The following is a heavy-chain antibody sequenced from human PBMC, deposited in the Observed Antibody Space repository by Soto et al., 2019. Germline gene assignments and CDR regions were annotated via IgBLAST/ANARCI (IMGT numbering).Heavy chain of an antibody. CDR3: ARDYYDFWSGPYYYYGMDV. D-gene: IGHD3-3*01. CDR2: IYYSGST. V-gene: IGHV4-31*03. CDR1: GGSISGGGYY. Sequence: LSLTCTVSGGSISGGGYYWSWIRQHPGKGLEWIGYIYYSGSTYYNPSLKSRVTISVDTSKNQFSLKLSSVTAADTAVYYCARDYYDFWSGPYYYYGMDVWGQGTTVTVSS. J-gene: IGHJ6*02.